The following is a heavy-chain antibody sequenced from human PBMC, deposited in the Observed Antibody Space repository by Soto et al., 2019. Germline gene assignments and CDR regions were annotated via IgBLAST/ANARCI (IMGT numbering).Heavy chain of an antibody. CDR1: GGSISSSSYY. V-gene: IGHV4-39*01. CDR3: ARNRPYDPYCSGGSCYATFDD. CDR2: IYYSGST. J-gene: IGHJ4*02. D-gene: IGHD2-15*01. Sequence: SETLSLTCTVSGGSISSSSYYWGWIRQPPGKGLEWIGSIYYSGSTYYNPSLKSRVTISVDTSKNQFSLKLSSVTAADTAVYYCARNRPYDPYCSGGSCYATFDDWGQGTLVTVSS.